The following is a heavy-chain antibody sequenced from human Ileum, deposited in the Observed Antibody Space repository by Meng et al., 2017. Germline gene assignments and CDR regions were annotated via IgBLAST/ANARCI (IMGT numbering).Heavy chain of an antibody. Sequence: SCAAAGTISRDAWMSWVRQAAGKGQEWGGGIRSDGGTTEYAAPVKGRFTISREDSESTLYLHMNSLKIEDTAMYYCAADLPGGYELRAHIDSRGQGTLVTVSS. CDR2: IRSDGGTT. D-gene: IGHD5-12*01. V-gene: IGHV3-15*01. CDR1: GTISRDAW. CDR3: AADLPGGYELRAHIDS. J-gene: IGHJ4*02.